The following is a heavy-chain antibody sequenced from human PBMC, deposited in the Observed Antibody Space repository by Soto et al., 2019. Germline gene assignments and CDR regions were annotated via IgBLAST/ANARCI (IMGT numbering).Heavy chain of an antibody. Sequence: QITLNESGPTVVKPAETLNLTCTFSGFSLTTSGVGVGWIRQSPGKAPEWLALIYWDDDKRYSASLKSRLTITKDTSKNQVVLTMASVDPADTATYYCAHRILRTVFGLVTTTAIYFDFWGQGTPVVVSS. D-gene: IGHD3-3*01. CDR1: GFSLTTSGVG. CDR2: IYWDDDK. CDR3: AHRILRTVFGLVTTTAIYFDF. V-gene: IGHV2-5*02. J-gene: IGHJ4*02.